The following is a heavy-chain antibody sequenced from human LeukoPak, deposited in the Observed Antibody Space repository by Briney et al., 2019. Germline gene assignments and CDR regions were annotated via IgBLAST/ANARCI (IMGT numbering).Heavy chain of an antibody. V-gene: IGHV4-4*07. J-gene: IGHJ2*01. CDR1: GGSISSYY. CDR3: ARVYYGSGSYYTREYFDL. Sequence: SETLSLTCTVSGGSISSYYWSWIRQPAGKGLEWIGRIYTSGSTNYNPSLKSQVTMSVDTSKNQFSLKLSSVTAADTAVYYCARVYYGSGSYYTREYFDLWGRGTLVTVSS. CDR2: IYTSGST. D-gene: IGHD3-10*01.